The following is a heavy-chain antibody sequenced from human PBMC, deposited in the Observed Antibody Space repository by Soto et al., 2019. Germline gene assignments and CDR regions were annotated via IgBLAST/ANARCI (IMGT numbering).Heavy chain of an antibody. CDR3: ARVGGSEGYSYGPGFDY. CDR2: IIPIFGTA. J-gene: IGHJ4*02. V-gene: IGHV1-69*13. D-gene: IGHD5-18*01. Sequence: SVKVSCKASGGTFSSYAISWVRQAPGQGLEWMGGIIPIFGTASYAQKFQGRVTITADESTSTAYMELSSLRSEDTAVYYCARVGGSEGYSYGPGFDYWGQGTLVTVSS. CDR1: GGTFSSYA.